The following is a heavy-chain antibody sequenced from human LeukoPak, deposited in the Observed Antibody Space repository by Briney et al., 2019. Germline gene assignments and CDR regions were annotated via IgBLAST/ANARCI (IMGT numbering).Heavy chain of an antibody. J-gene: IGHJ5*02. V-gene: IGHV1-8*01. CDR2: MNPNSGNT. CDR3: ARAITRITRGGFDP. Sequence: ASVKVSCKASGYTFTSYDINWVRQATGQGLEWMGWMNPNSGNTGYAQKFQGRVTMTRNTSISTAYMELSSLRSEDTAVYHCARAITRITRGGFDPWGQGTLVTVSS. CDR1: GYTFTSYD. D-gene: IGHD3-10*01.